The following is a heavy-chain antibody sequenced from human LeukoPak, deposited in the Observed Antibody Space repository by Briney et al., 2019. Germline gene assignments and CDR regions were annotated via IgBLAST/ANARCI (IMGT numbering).Heavy chain of an antibody. CDR2: IYHSGST. D-gene: IGHD1-14*01. CDR3: ARQTTPPQPYYFDY. Sequence: SETLSLTCTVSGGSISSGGYYWGCIRQPPGKGLECIGYIYHSGSTYYNPSLKSRVTISVDRSKNQFSLKLSSVTAADTAVYYCARQTTPPQPYYFDYWGQGTLVTVSS. J-gene: IGHJ4*02. V-gene: IGHV4-30-2*01. CDR1: GGSISSGGYY.